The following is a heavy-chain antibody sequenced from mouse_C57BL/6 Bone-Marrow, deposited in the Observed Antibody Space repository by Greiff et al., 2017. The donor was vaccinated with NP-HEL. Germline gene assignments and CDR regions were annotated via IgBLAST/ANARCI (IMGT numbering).Heavy chain of an antibody. J-gene: IGHJ4*01. CDR3: ARHEYHYGSSYDYYAMDY. D-gene: IGHD1-1*01. CDR1: GYTFTEYT. Sequence: QVQLQQSGAELVKPGASVKLSCKASGYTFTEYTIHWVKQRSGQGLEWIGWFYPGSGSIKYNEKFKDKATLTADKSSSTVYMELSRLTSEDAAVYFCARHEYHYGSSYDYYAMDYWGQGTSVTVSS. V-gene: IGHV1-62-2*01. CDR2: FYPGSGSI.